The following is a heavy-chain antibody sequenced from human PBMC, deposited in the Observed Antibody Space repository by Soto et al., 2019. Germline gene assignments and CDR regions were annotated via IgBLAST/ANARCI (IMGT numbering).Heavy chain of an antibody. V-gene: IGHV1-69*12. Sequence: QVQLVQSGAEVKKPGSSVKFSCKSSGDIFKTYSVSWLRQAPGQGLEWMGGVIPILGKPMYAQKFQDRLTITADESTRTVFMELTSLISDDTAVYFCARLWGIADHDSWGQGTRVIVSS. J-gene: IGHJ5*01. CDR3: ARLWGIADHDS. CDR2: VIPILGKP. D-gene: IGHD6-13*01. CDR1: GDIFKTYS.